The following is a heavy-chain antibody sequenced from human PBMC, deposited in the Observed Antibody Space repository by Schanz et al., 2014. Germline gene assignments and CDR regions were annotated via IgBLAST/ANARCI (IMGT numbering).Heavy chain of an antibody. Sequence: QVQLVQSGAEVKKPGSSVKVSCKASGYTFTSYSMHWVRQAPGQGPEFMGWISTFRNEDTNSAQRFQGRLTMTTDTSTSTAYMELRSLRSDDTAVYYCARGFDCWDRWGQGTLVIVSS. D-gene: IGHD3-3*01. V-gene: IGHV1-18*04. J-gene: IGHJ4*02. CDR2: ISTFRNEDT. CDR1: GYTFTSYS. CDR3: ARGFDCWDR.